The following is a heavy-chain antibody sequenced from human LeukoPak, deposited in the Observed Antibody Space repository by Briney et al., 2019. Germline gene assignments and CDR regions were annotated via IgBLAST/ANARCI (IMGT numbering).Heavy chain of an antibody. J-gene: IGHJ6*03. V-gene: IGHV1-18*01. Sequence: GASAKVSCKASGYTFTSYGISWVRQAPGQGLEWMGWISAHNGDTSYEEKLQGGVTMTTDTSTSTAYMELRSLRSDDTAVYYCARDKGTVATYYYYMDVWGKGTTVTVSS. CDR3: ARDKGTVATYYYYMDV. CDR1: GYTFTSYG. CDR2: ISAHNGDT. D-gene: IGHD6-19*01.